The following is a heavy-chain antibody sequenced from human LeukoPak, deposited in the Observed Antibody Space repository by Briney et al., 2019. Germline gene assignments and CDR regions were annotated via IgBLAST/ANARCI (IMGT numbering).Heavy chain of an antibody. CDR2: INTNTGNP. CDR1: GYTFTNYA. CDR3: ARGNPYYLDY. J-gene: IGHJ4*02. Sequence: ASVKVSCKAFGYTFTNYAMDWVRQAPGQGPEWMGWINTNTGNPTYAQGFTGRFVFSLDTSVSTAYLQISSLKAEDTAIYYCARGNPYYLDYWGQGTLVTVSS. V-gene: IGHV7-4-1*02.